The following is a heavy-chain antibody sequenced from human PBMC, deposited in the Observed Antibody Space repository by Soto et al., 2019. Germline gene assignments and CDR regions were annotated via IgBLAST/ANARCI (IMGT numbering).Heavy chain of an antibody. CDR3: ARVLFRPQKRVVPAAPGY. Sequence: ASVKVSCKASGYTFTSYDINWVRQATGQGLEWMGWMNPNSGNTGYAQKFQGRVTMTRNTSISTAYMELSSLRSEDTAVYYCARVLFRPQKRVVPAAPGYWGQGTLVTVSS. CDR1: GYTFTSYD. J-gene: IGHJ4*02. V-gene: IGHV1-8*01. CDR2: MNPNSGNT. D-gene: IGHD2-2*01.